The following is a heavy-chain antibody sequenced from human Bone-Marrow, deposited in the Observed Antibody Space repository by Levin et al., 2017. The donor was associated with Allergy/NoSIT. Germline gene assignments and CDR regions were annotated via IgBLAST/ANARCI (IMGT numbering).Heavy chain of an antibody. D-gene: IGHD1-26*01. CDR2: ISNSGGHT. CDR1: GFTFSNYA. CDR3: AKVWGKSGDFDY. Sequence: PAASVKVSCAVSGFTFSNYAMSWVRQGPGKGLEWVSAISNSGGHTYYADSVKGRFTISRDNSKNTLFLQMNSLRADDTAIYYCAKVWGKSGDFDYWGQGTLVTVSS. J-gene: IGHJ4*02. V-gene: IGHV3-23*01.